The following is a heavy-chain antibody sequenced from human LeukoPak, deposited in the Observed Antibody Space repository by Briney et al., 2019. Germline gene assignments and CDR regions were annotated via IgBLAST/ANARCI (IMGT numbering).Heavy chain of an antibody. Sequence: GASVKVSCKASGGTFSSYAISWVRQAPGQGLEWMGRIIPILGIANYAQKFQGRVTITADKSTSTAYMELSSLRSEDTAVYYCARAITMIVVVISQDYGMDVWGQGTTVTVSS. CDR3: ARAITMIVVVISQDYGMDV. D-gene: IGHD3-22*01. CDR2: IIPILGIA. CDR1: GGTFSSYA. J-gene: IGHJ6*02. V-gene: IGHV1-69*04.